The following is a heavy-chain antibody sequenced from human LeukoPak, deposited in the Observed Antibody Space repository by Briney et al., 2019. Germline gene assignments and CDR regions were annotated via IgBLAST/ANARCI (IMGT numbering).Heavy chain of an antibody. CDR1: GYSFTSDW. CDR2: IYPGESDT. D-gene: IGHD3-10*01. J-gene: IGHJ1*01. CDR3: ATYAGTSSKFFHH. Sequence: GESLKISCKDSGYSFTSDWIGWVGQMPEKGLEWMGIIYPGESDTRYSPSFQGQVTISVDKSISTAYLQWSSLKASDTAMYYCATYAGTSSKFFHHWGQGTLVTVSS. V-gene: IGHV5-51*01.